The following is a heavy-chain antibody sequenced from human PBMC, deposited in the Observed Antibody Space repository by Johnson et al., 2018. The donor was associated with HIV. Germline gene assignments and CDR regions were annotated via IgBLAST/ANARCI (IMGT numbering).Heavy chain of an antibody. CDR2: IRYDGSNK. CDR1: GFTFSSYG. Sequence: VQLVESGGGVVQPGGSLRLSCAASGFTFSSYGMHWVRQAPGKGLEWVAFIRYDGSNKYYADSVKGRFTISRDNSKNMLYLQMNSLKTEDTAMYYCTTDRGGSSDAFDIWGQGTMVTVSS. V-gene: IGHV3-30*02. J-gene: IGHJ3*02. CDR3: TTDRGGSSDAFDI. D-gene: IGHD3-10*01.